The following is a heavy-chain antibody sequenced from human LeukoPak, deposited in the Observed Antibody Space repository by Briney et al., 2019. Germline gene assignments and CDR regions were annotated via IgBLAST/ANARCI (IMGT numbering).Heavy chain of an antibody. J-gene: IGHJ4*02. V-gene: IGHV4-61*05. CDR1: AGSSSSSRHF. CDR3: SRQGEHNGTH. D-gene: IGHD2-8*01. CDR2: VFYSGGT. Sequence: KPSETSFPTSISAGSSSSSRHFSGFRQPPAKGLEWIGYVFYSGGTNYNPSLKSRVTISIGTAQDRFSLRMPSVTAADTSVYYCSRQGEHNGTHWGQGILVTVSS.